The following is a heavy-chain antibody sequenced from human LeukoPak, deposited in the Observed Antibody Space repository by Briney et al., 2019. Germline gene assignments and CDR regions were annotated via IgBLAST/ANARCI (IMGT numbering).Heavy chain of an antibody. Sequence: PSETLSLTCTVSGGSISILYWSWIRQPPRKGLEWIGYIYYSGSTNYNPSLKSRVTISVDRSKNQFSLKLSSVTAADTAVYYCARHRSNDFFLNWGQGTLVSVSS. D-gene: IGHD3-3*01. J-gene: IGHJ4*02. CDR2: IYYSGST. CDR3: ARHRSNDFFLN. CDR1: GGSISILY. V-gene: IGHV4-59*08.